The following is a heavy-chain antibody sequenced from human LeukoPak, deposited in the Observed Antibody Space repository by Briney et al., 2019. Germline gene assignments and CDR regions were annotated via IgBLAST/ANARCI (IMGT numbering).Heavy chain of an antibody. V-gene: IGHV3-74*01. D-gene: IGHD3-3*01. CDR2: INTDGSST. CDR3: AGVPAIFGVVIPDY. CDR1: GFTFSSYW. J-gene: IGHJ4*02. Sequence: GGSLRLSCAASGFTFSSYWMHWVRQAPGKGLVWVSRINTDGSSTSYADSVKGRFTISRDNAKNTLFLQMNSLRAEDTAVYYCAGVPAIFGVVIPDYWGQGTLITVSS.